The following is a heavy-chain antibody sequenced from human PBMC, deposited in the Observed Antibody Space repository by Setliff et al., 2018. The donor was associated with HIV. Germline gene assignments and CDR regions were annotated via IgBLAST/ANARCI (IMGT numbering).Heavy chain of an antibody. V-gene: IGHV1-8*02. CDR3: ARDPRPKFWSGNSPFDY. J-gene: IGHJ4*02. CDR1: GYNFIDYD. CDR2: VIPSNGKS. Sequence: GASVKVSCKASGYNFIDYDINWVRQAPGQGLEWMGWVIPSNGKSGSAERFQGRLTMSTNTAISTAYMELTGLTSEDTAIYYCARDPRPKFWSGNSPFDYWGQGTLVTVSS. D-gene: IGHD3-3*01.